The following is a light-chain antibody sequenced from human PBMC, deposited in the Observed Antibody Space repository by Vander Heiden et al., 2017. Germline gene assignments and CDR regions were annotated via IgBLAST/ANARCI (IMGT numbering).Light chain of an antibody. CDR2: GAS. J-gene: IGKJ2*01. V-gene: IGKV3-15*01. Sequence: EIVMTQSPATLSVSPGERATLSCRASQSVTSNLAWYQQKPGQAPRLLIYGASTRATGIPARCSGRGSGTEFTLTISSLQSEDFAVYYCQQYNNWPLYTFGQGTKLEIK. CDR3: QQYNNWPLYT. CDR1: QSVTSN.